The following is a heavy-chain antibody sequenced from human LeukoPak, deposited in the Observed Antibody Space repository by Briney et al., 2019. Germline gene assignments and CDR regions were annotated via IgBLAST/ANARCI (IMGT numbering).Heavy chain of an antibody. Sequence: SVKVSCKASGGTFSSYAISWVRQAPGQGLEWMGGIIPIFGTANYAQKFQGRVTITADESTSTAYMELSSLRSEDTAVYYCARDYAIFGVVIRSSDYYMDVWGKGTTVTVSS. D-gene: IGHD3-3*01. CDR1: GGTFSSYA. CDR3: ARDYAIFGVVIRSSDYYMDV. J-gene: IGHJ6*03. CDR2: IIPIFGTA. V-gene: IGHV1-69*01.